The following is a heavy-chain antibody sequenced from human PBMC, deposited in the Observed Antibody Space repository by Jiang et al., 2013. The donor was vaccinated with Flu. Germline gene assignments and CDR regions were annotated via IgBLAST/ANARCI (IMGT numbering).Heavy chain of an antibody. CDR2: ISSSSSYI. J-gene: IGHJ4*02. CDR1: GFTFSSYS. V-gene: IGHV3-21*01. D-gene: IGHD2-21*02. CDR3: ARDRRRAYCGGDCYSENYFDY. Sequence: QLLESGGGLVKPGGSLRLSCAASGFTFSSYSMNWVRQAPGKGLEWVSSISSSSSYIYYADSVKGRFTISRDNAKNSLYLQMNSLRAEDTAVYYCARDRRRAYCGGDCYSENYFDYWGQGTLVTVSS.